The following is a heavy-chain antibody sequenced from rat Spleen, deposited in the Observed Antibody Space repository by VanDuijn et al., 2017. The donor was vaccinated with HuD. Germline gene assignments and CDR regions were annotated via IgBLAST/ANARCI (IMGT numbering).Heavy chain of an antibody. CDR1: GFTFSAYY. CDR2: ISYEGGST. Sequence: EVQLVESGGGLVQPGRSLKLSCAASGFTFSAYYMSWVRQAPKKGLEWVASISYEGGSTFYRDSVKGRFTISRDNAKSTLYLQMDSLRSEDTATYYCTRDQGTTVPYWYFDFWGPGTMVTVSS. CDR3: TRDQGTTVPYWYFDF. D-gene: IGHD1-1*01. J-gene: IGHJ1*01. V-gene: IGHV5-20*01.